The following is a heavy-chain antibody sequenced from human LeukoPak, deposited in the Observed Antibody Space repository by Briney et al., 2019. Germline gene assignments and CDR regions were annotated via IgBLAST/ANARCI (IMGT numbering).Heavy chain of an antibody. CDR2: IYYSGNT. Sequence: PSETLSLTCTVSGGSISSGSYYWGWIRQPPGKGLEWIGSIYYSGNTYYNPSLKSRVTISVDKSNNQFSLRLSSVTAADTAVYYCARDLITSGGVIATDFWGQGTLVTVSS. V-gene: IGHV4-39*07. CDR1: GGSISSGSYY. CDR3: ARDLITSGGVIATDF. D-gene: IGHD3-16*02. J-gene: IGHJ4*02.